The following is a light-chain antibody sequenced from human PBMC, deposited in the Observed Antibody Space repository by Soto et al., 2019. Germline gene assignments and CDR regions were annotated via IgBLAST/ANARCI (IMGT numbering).Light chain of an antibody. CDR1: SGDIGSYNR. J-gene: IGLJ1*01. V-gene: IGLV2-14*01. Sequence: QSALTQPASVSGSPGQSITISCTGTSGDIGSYNRVSWYQQHPGKAPKLIIYEVTDRPSGVSNRFSGSKYGNTASLTISGLQDEDAAEYYCSSYKNINKRACVFGTGTKLTVL. CDR3: SSYKNINKRACV. CDR2: EVT.